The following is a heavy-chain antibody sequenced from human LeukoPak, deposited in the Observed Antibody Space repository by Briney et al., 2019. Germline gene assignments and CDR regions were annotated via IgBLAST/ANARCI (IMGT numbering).Heavy chain of an antibody. D-gene: IGHD2-21*02. V-gene: IGHV3-7*01. CDR2: MKQDGSEK. CDR3: ARGLVLGGDCYYDY. Sequence: PGGSLRLSCAASGFTFSSYWMSWVRQAPGKGLEWVANMKQDGSEKYYVDSVKGRFTISRDNAKNSLYLQMNSLRAEDTAVYYCARGLVLGGDCYYDYWGQGTLVTVSS. CDR1: GFTFSSYW. J-gene: IGHJ4*02.